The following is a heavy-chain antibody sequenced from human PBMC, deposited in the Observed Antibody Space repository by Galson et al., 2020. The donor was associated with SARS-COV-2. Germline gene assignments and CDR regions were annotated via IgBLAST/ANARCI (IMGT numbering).Heavy chain of an antibody. CDR2: ISSNSEYI. D-gene: IGHD1-26*01. Sequence: GGSLRLSCAVSGFTFTSYSMSWVRQAPGKGLEWVSSISSNSEYIYNVDSVKGRFTISRDNAKNSLYLQMNSLRAEDTAVYYCAREASWAMFGMDVWGQGTTVTVSS. CDR1: GFTFTSYS. CDR3: AREASWAMFGMDV. J-gene: IGHJ6*02. V-gene: IGHV3-21*01.